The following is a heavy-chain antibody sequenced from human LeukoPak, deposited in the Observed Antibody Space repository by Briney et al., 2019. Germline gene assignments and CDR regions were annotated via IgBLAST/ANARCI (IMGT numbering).Heavy chain of an antibody. CDR3: ARAGQSDY. CDR1: GFIFSHYY. Sequence: GGSLRLSCAASGFIFSHYYMNWIRQAPGKGLEWASSISGGSRTINYADSVKGRFTTSRDNAKNSLYLQVNSLRAEDTAVYYCARAGQSDYWGQGTLVTVSS. V-gene: IGHV3-11*01. CDR2: ISGGSRTI. J-gene: IGHJ4*02.